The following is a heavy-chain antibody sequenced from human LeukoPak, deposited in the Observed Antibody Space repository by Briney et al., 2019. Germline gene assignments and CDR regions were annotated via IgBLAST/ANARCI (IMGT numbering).Heavy chain of an antibody. V-gene: IGHV4-39*07. J-gene: IGHJ4*02. CDR3: ARVDYDSSGYYYGFDY. CDR2: IYYSGST. D-gene: IGHD3-22*01. CDR1: GGSISSSSYY. Sequence: KPSETLSLTCTVSGGSISSSSYYWGWIRQPPGKGLEWIGSIYYSGSTYYNPSLKSRVTISVDTSKNQFSLKLSSVTAADTAVYYCARVDYDSSGYYYGFDYWGQGTLVTVSS.